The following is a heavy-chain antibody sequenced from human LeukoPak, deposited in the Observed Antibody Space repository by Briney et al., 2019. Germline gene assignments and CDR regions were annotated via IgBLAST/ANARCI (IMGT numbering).Heavy chain of an antibody. J-gene: IGHJ6*02. CDR2: INHRGST. Sequence: SETLSLTCAVFGGSFSGQYWSWIRQPPGKGLERIGEINHRGSTTYNPSLKSRVTISVDTSKSQFSLKVRSLTAADTAVYYCARDRYSNSFYYYYAMDVWGQGTTVTVSS. CDR1: GGSFSGQY. D-gene: IGHD4-11*01. CDR3: ARDRYSNSFYYYYAMDV. V-gene: IGHV4-34*01.